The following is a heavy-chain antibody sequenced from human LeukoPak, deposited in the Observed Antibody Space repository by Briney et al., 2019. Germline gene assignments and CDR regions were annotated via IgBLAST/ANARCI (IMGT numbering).Heavy chain of an antibody. Sequence: SETLSLTCAVSGGSFSGYYWSWIRQPPGKGLEWIGEINHSGSTNYNPSLKSRVTISVDTSKNQFSLKLSSVTAADTAVYYCASSGYYYGKGDYWGQGTLVTVSS. J-gene: IGHJ4*02. CDR2: INHSGST. V-gene: IGHV4-34*01. CDR3: ASSGYYYGKGDY. D-gene: IGHD3-22*01. CDR1: GGSFSGYY.